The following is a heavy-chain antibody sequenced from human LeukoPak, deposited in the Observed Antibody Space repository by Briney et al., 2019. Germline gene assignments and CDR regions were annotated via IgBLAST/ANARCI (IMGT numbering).Heavy chain of an antibody. V-gene: IGHV1-69*04. D-gene: IGHD3-22*01. CDR2: IIPILGIA. J-gene: IGHJ4*02. CDR1: GGTFSRYA. CDR3: ARDGPHYYDGSGYYGDY. Sequence: SVKVSCKASGGTFSRYAISWVRQAPGQGLEWMGRIIPILGIANYAQKFQGRVTITSDKSTSTAYMELSSLRSEDTAVYYCARDGPHYYDGSGYYGDYWGQGTLVTVSS.